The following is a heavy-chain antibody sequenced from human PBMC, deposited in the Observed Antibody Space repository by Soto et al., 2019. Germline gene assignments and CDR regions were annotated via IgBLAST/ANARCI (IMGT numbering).Heavy chain of an antibody. CDR2: IIPILGIA. V-gene: IGHV1-69*02. D-gene: IGHD3-10*01. CDR1: GGTFSSYT. J-gene: IGHJ4*02. CDR3: ARKDYYGSGIYYFDY. Sequence: ASVKVSCKASGGTFSSYTISWVRQAPGQGLEWMGRIIPILGIANYAQKFQGRVTLTRDTSASTAYMELSSLRSEDTAVYYCARKDYYGSGIYYFDYWGQGTLVTVSS.